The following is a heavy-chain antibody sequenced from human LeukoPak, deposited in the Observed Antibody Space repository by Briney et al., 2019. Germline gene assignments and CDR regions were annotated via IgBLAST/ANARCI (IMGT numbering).Heavy chain of an antibody. Sequence: PGGSLRLSCAASGFTFSNTWMSWVRQTPGKGLEWVSVIFSGGNTYYIDSVKGRFTISRDNSKNTLYLQMNRLRAEDTAVYYCARDGGWPGYFDIWGQGTMVTVSS. CDR3: ARDGGWPGYFDI. V-gene: IGHV3-53*01. CDR2: IFSGGNT. D-gene: IGHD3-16*01. CDR1: GFTFSNTW. J-gene: IGHJ3*02.